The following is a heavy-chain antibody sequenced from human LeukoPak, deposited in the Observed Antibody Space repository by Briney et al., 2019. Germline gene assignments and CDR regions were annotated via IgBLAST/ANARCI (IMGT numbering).Heavy chain of an antibody. CDR3: ARGRLQRSGFDY. V-gene: IGHV1-69*13. D-gene: IGHD4-11*01. J-gene: IGHJ4*02. CDR1: GGTFSSYA. CDR2: IIPIFGTA. Sequence: SVKVSCKASGGTFSSYAISWVRQAPGQGLEWMGGIIPIFGTANYAQKFQGRVTITADESTSTAYMELSSLRSEDTAVYYCARGRLQRSGFDYWGQGTLVTVSS.